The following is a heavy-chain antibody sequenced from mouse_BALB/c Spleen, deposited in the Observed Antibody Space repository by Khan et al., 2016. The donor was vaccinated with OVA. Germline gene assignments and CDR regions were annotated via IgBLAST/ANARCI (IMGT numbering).Heavy chain of an antibody. V-gene: IGHV9-4*02. CDR3: ARGGAAYYRNDGGAMEY. CDR1: GYTFTTAG. CDR2: INTHSGVP. J-gene: IGHJ4*01. Sequence: QIQLVQSGPELKKPGETVRISCKASGYTFTTAGIQRVQKMLGKGLKWIGWINTHSGVPKYAEDFKGRFAFSLEISVNTAYLQITNLKNEDTATYFCARGGAAYYRNDGGAMEYWGQGTSVTVSS. D-gene: IGHD2-14*01.